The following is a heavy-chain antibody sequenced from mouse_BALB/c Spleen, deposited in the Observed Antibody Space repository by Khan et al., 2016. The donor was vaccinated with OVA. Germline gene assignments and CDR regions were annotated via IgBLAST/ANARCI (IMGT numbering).Heavy chain of an antibody. V-gene: IGHV9-3-1*01. CDR3: ARGNRGLDY. CDR2: INTYTGEP. J-gene: IGHJ2*01. CDR1: GYTFTNYV. D-gene: IGHD2-1*01. Sequence: QIQLVQSGPELKKPGETVKISCKASGYTFTNYVMNWVKQAPGKGLKWMGWINTYTGEPTYSDDFKGRFAFSLATSASTAYLQIHNLKHEDTATXFCARGNRGLDYWGQGTTLTVSS.